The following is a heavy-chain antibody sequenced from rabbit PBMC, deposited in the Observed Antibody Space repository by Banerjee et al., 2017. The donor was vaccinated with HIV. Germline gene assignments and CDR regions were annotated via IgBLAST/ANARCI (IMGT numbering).Heavy chain of an antibody. CDR3: ARDLAGAIGWNFNL. Sequence: QQQLEESGGDLVKPEGSLTLTCKASGFSFSSSYYMCWVRQAPGKGLEWIACINSSSGNTVYASWAKGRFTISKTSSTTVTLQMTSLTAADTATYFCARDLAGAIGWNFNLWGPGTLVTVS. D-gene: IGHD4-1*01. CDR1: GFSFSSSYY. V-gene: IGHV1S45*01. CDR2: INSSSGNT. J-gene: IGHJ4*01.